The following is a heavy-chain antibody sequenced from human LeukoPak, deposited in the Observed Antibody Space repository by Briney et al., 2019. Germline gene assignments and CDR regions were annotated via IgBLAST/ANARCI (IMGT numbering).Heavy chain of an antibody. V-gene: IGHV3-7*01. CDR1: GFTFSSYW. CDR2: IKQDGSEK. J-gene: IGHJ4*02. D-gene: IGHD3-10*01. CDR3: ARTFDYYGSPRYFDY. Sequence: GGSLRLSCAASGFTFSSYWMSWVRQAPGKGLEWVANIKQDGSEKYYVDSVKGRFTISSDNAKNSLYLQMNSLRAEDTAVYYCARTFDYYGSPRYFDYWGQGTLVTVSS.